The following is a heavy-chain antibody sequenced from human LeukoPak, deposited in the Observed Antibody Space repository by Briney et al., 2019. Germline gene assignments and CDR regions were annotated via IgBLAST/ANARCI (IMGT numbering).Heavy chain of an antibody. CDR2: IYSGGST. J-gene: IGHJ4*02. D-gene: IGHD3-3*01. Sequence: GGSLRLSCAASGFTVSSNYMSWVRQAPGKGLEWVSVIYSGGSTYYADSVKGRFTISRDNSKNTLYLQMNSLRAEDTAVYYCARVLYDFWSGYLYYFDYWGQGTLVTVSS. CDR3: ARVLYDFWSGYLYYFDY. CDR1: GFTVSSNY. V-gene: IGHV3-66*01.